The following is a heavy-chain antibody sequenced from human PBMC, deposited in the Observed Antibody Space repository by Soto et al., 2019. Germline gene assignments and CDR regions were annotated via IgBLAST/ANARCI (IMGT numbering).Heavy chain of an antibody. J-gene: IGHJ3*02. CDR1: DYSSGSFHL. V-gene: IGHV4-38-2*02. D-gene: IGHD1-26*01. Sequence: PSETLSLTCTFSDYSSGSFHLWVWLRQPPGKGLEWTGRIIHSRNPNYNPSLKRRVTMSLDTSKNQFSLKLSSVIAADTAVYYCARDRNSGSRPDALDIWGQGTMVT. CDR3: ARDRNSGSRPDALDI. CDR2: IIHSRNP.